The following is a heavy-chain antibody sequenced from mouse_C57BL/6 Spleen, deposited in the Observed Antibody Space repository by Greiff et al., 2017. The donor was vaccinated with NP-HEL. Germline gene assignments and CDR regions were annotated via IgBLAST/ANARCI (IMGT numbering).Heavy chain of an antibody. CDR2: IYPGDGDT. CDR3: ARDYGNPSYWYFDV. V-gene: IGHV1-80*01. CDR1: GYAFSSYW. Sequence: QVQLQQSGAELVKPGASVKISCKASGYAFSSYWMNWVKQRPGKGLEWIGQIYPGDGDTNYNGKFKGKATLTADKSSSTAYMQLSSLTSEDSAVYFCARDYGNPSYWYFDVWGTGTTVTVSS. D-gene: IGHD2-1*01. J-gene: IGHJ1*03.